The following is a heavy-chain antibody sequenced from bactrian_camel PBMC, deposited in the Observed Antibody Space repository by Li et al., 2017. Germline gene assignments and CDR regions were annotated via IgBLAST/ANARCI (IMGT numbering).Heavy chain of an antibody. CDR3: ATLPYLSDVSLRGRF. Sequence: QVQLLESGGGSVQPGGSLRLSCAASGFTFSSTSMSWVRQAPGKGLEWVCTIYSDGSKGFYSDSVKGRFTISRDNAKNTLYLRMNSLESEDTALYYCATLPYLSDVSLRGRFWGQGTQVTVS. D-gene: IGHD1*01. V-gene: IGHV3-2*01. CDR1: GFTFSSTS. CDR2: IYSDGSKG. J-gene: IGHJ4*01.